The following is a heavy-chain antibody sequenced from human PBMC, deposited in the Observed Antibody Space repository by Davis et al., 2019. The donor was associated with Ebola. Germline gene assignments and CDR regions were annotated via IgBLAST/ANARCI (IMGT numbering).Heavy chain of an antibody. CDR1: GYSFTSYW. Sequence: GESLKISCKGSGYSFTSYWIGWVRQMPGKGLEWMGRIDPSDSYTNYSPSFQGHVTISADKSISTAYLQWSSLKASDTAMYYCATTVTTKRQNYYYGMDVWGQGTTVTVSS. V-gene: IGHV5-10-1*01. J-gene: IGHJ6*02. CDR3: ATTVTTKRQNYYYGMDV. CDR2: IDPSDSYT. D-gene: IGHD4-17*01.